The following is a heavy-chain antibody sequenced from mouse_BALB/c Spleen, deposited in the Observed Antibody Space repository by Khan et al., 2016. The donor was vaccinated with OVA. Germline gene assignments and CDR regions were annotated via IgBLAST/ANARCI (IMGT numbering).Heavy chain of an antibody. CDR1: GYSITSGYA. CDR3: ARGNYYGYYFDY. V-gene: IGHV3-2*02. J-gene: IGHJ2*01. Sequence: EVQLQESGPGLVKPSQSLSLTCTVTGYSITSGYAWNWILQFPGNKLEWMGYISYSGVTSYTPSLKSRISITRDTSKNQFFLQLNSVTTEDTATDYCARGNYYGYYFDYWGQGTTLTVSS. D-gene: IGHD1-1*01. CDR2: ISYSGVT.